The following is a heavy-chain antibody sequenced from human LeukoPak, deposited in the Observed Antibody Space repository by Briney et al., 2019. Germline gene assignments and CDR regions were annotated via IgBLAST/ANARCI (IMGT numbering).Heavy chain of an antibody. Sequence: SETLSLTCSVSGLSLNTHKSWGWIRQPPGKGLEWIGSISHSGHSYYNPSLKGRVAISTDTSKNKFSLNLSSVTAADTAVYYCSRDEEVVRVGLFAYWGQGILVTVSS. CDR1: GLSLNTHKS. D-gene: IGHD3-16*01. J-gene: IGHJ4*02. CDR3: SRDEEVVRVGLFAY. V-gene: IGHV4-38-2*02. CDR2: ISHSGHS.